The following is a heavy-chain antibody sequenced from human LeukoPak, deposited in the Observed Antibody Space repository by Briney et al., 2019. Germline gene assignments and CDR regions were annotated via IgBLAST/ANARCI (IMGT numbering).Heavy chain of an antibody. CDR3: ARVPESGGGV. CDR1: GGTFSSYA. D-gene: IGHD1-26*01. CDR2: IIPIFGIA. J-gene: IGHJ3*01. Sequence: SLKVSCKASGGTFSSYAISWVRQAPGQRLEWMGRIIPIFGIANYAQKFQGRVTITADKSTSTAYMELSSLRSEDTAVYYCARVPESGGGVWGQGTMVTVSS. V-gene: IGHV1-69*04.